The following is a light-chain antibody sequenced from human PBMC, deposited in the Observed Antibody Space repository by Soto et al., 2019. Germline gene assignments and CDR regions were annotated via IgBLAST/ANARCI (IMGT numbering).Light chain of an antibody. J-gene: IGKJ3*01. CDR3: QQYNSYLLT. CDR1: QSISRS. Sequence: DIQMTQSPSTLSASVGDRVTITCRASQSISRSLAWYQQKPGKAPNLLIYDASSLESGVPSRFSGSGFGTKFTLTISSLRPDDFATYYCQQYNSYLLTFGPGTKVDIK. CDR2: DAS. V-gene: IGKV1-5*01.